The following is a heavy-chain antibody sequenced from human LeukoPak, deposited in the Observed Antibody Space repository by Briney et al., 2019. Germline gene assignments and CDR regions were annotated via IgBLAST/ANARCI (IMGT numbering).Heavy chain of an antibody. CDR1: GGSISSSSCY. CDR2: IYYSGST. CDR3: VGYPPRRDGYNLYYFDY. Sequence: PSETLSLTCTVSGGSISSSSCYWGWIRQPPGKGLEWIGSIYYSGSTYYNPSLKSRVTISVDTSKNQFSLKLSSVTAADTAVYYCVGYPPRRDGYNLYYFDYWGQGTLVTVSS. V-gene: IGHV4-39*07. D-gene: IGHD5-24*01. J-gene: IGHJ4*02.